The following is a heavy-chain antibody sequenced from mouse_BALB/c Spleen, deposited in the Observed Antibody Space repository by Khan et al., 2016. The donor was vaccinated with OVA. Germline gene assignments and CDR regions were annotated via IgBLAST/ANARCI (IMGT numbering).Heavy chain of an antibody. J-gene: IGHJ2*01. CDR3: ARWDDGYSYYFDY. CDR2: ISYSGST. CDR1: GCSITSDYA. V-gene: IGHV3-2*02. D-gene: IGHD2-3*01. Sequence: EVQLQESGPGLVKPSQSLSLTCTVTGCSITSDYAWNWIRQFPGNKLEWMGYISYSGSTSYNPSLKSRLSITRDTSKNQFFLQLNSVTTEDTATYYCARWDDGYSYYFDYWGQGTTLTVSS.